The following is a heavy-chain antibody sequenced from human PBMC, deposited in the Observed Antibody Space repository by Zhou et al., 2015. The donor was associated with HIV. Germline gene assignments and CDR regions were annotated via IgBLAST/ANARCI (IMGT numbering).Heavy chain of an antibody. D-gene: IGHD3-10*01. Sequence: VQLVESGGGVVQPGRSLRLSCAASGFTFSSYGMHWVRQAPGKGLEWVANIKQDGSEKYYVDSVKGRFTISRDNAKNSLYLQMSGLRAEDTAVYYCARAQLWFGELLSPPLDYWGQGTLVTVSS. CDR2: IKQDGSEK. J-gene: IGHJ4*02. CDR1: GFTFSSYG. CDR3: ARAQLWFGELLSPPLDY. V-gene: IGHV3-7*01.